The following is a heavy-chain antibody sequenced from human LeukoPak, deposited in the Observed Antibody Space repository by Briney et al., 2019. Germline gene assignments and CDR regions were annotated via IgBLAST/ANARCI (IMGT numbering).Heavy chain of an antibody. CDR3: ARGLPYYDFWSGYPHFDY. D-gene: IGHD3-3*01. CDR2: IKQDGSEK. J-gene: IGHJ4*02. V-gene: IGHV3-7*01. CDR1: GCTFSSYW. Sequence: PGGSLRLSCAASGCTFSSYWMSWVRQAPGKGLEWVANIKQDGSEKYYVDSVKGRFTISRDNAKNSLYLQMNSLRAEDTAVYYCARGLPYYDFWSGYPHFDYWGQGTLVTVSS.